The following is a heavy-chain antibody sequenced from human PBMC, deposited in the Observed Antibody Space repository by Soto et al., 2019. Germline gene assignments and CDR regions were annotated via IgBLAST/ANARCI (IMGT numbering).Heavy chain of an antibody. V-gene: IGHV4-38-2*01. CDR1: GYSISSGYY. D-gene: IGHD3-10*01. J-gene: IGHJ5*02. CDR2: IYHSGTT. CDR3: ARSSLRGVFDP. Sequence: SETRSLTCVVPGYSISSGYYWDFIRQPPGKGLEWIGRIYHSGTTSYNPSLKSRVTISVDTSKNQFYLKVNSVTAADTAVYYCARSSLRGVFDPWGQGTLVTVSS.